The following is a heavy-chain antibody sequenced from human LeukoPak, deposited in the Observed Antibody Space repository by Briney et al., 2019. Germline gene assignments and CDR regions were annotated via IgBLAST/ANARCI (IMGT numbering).Heavy chain of an antibody. CDR1: GFTFSIYG. CDR2: IRYDGSNK. Sequence: GGSLRVSCAASGFTFSIYGMHWVRQGLGKGLEWVAFIRYDGSNKYYADSVKGRFTISRDNSKNTMYMKMNSLRAEDTAVYYCAKDGGIAAEHTLLPWYWGQGTLVTVSS. CDR3: AKDGGIAAEHTLLPWY. D-gene: IGHD6-13*01. V-gene: IGHV3-30*02. J-gene: IGHJ4*02.